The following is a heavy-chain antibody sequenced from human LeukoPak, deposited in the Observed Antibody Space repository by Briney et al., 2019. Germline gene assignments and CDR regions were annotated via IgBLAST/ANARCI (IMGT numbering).Heavy chain of an antibody. D-gene: IGHD3-16*02. V-gene: IGHV3-48*03. CDR2: ISSGGSTI. Sequence: PGGSLRLSCAASGFTFSSYEMNWVRQAPGKWLEWVSYISSGGSTIYYADSVKGRFTISRDNAKNSLFLQMNSLRVEDTAVYYCARNVWGSYRAIDYWGQGTLVTVSS. J-gene: IGHJ4*02. CDR3: ARNVWGSYRAIDY. CDR1: GFTFSSYE.